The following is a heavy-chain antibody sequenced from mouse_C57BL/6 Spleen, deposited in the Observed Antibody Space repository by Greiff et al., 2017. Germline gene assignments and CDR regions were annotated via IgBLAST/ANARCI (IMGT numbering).Heavy chain of an antibody. CDR2: IDPSDSET. J-gene: IGHJ1*03. CDR1: GYTFTSYW. D-gene: IGHD1-1*01. CDR3: ARRRETTKGYFDV. V-gene: IGHV1-52*01. Sequence: QVQLQQSGAELVRPGSSVKLSCKASGYTFTSYWMHWVKQRPIQGLEWIGNIDPSDSETHYNQKFKDKATLTVDKSSSTAYMQLSSLTSEDSAVYCGARRRETTKGYFDVWGTGTTVTVSS.